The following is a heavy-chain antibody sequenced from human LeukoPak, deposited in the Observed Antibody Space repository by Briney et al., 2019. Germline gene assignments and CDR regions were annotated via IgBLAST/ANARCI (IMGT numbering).Heavy chain of an antibody. CDR1: GGTFSSYA. V-gene: IGHV1-69*04. D-gene: IGHD2-15*01. J-gene: IGHJ3*02. CDR2: IIPILGIA. CDR3: AVLYCSGGSCYSPFGSLDI. Sequence: SVEVSCKASGGTFSSYAISWVRQAPGQGLEWMGRIIPILGIANYAQKFQGRVTITADKSTSTAYMELSSLRSEDTAVYYCAVLYCSGGSCYSPFGSLDIWGQGTMVTVSS.